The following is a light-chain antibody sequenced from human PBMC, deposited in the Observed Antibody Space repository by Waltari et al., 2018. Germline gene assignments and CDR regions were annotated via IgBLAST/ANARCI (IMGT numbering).Light chain of an antibody. J-gene: IGLJ2*01. CDR3: QSYDTGTWF. Sequence: NFMLTQPRGVSESPGKTVTISSTRNSGRIASDYVQGFQQRPGSAPTIVLYEDNQRPSGVPDRFSGSIDSSSNSASLTISGLKTEDEADYYCQSYDTGTWFFGGGTRLTVL. V-gene: IGLV6-57*03. CDR1: SGRIASDY. CDR2: EDN.